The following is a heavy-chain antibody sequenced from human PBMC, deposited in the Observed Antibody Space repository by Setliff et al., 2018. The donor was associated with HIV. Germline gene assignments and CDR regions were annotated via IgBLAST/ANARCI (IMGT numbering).Heavy chain of an antibody. V-gene: IGHV1-2*06. J-gene: IGHJ1*01. Sequence: ASVKVSRKASEYRLIGYYIHWVRPAPGQGPAGMGRINPNRGGTSDAQKFQGRVTMTRDTSIRTAYLDLGRLRSDDTAVYYCARGAGNPHWYYDTWSGPSSGYSQHWGQGTLVTVSS. CDR3: ARGAGNPHWYYDTWSGPSSGYSQH. CDR1: EYRLIGYY. D-gene: IGHD3-3*01. CDR2: INPNRGGT.